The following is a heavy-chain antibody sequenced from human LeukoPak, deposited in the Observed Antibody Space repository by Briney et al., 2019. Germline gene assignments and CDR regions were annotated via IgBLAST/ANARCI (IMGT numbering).Heavy chain of an antibody. Sequence: GGSLRLSCAASGFAFREYWMHWVRQTPGTGLMWVVRINDGGTYTAYADSVKGRFTVSRDNAENTLYLQMNTLRVEDTAIYYCAREIKIQGFRAFDFWGQGTPVTVSS. J-gene: IGHJ4*02. CDR3: AREIKIQGFRAFDF. V-gene: IGHV3-74*01. CDR1: GFAFREYW. CDR2: INDGGTYT. D-gene: IGHD3-10*01.